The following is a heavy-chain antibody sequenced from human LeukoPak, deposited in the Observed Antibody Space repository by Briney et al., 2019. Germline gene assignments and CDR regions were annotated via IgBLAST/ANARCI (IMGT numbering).Heavy chain of an antibody. CDR3: AKRGVVIRVILVGFHKEAYYFDS. D-gene: IGHD3-22*01. V-gene: IGHV3-23*01. J-gene: IGHJ4*02. Sequence: GGSLRLSCAVSGITLSNYGMSWVRQAPGKGLEWVAGISDSGGSTNYADSVKGRFTISRDNPENTLYLQMNSLRAEDTAVYFCAKRGVVIRVILVGFHKEAYYFDSWGQGALVTVSS. CDR2: ISDSGGST. CDR1: GITLSNYG.